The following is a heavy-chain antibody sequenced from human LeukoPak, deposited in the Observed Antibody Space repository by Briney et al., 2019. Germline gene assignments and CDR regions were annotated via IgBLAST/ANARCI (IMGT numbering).Heavy chain of an antibody. J-gene: IGHJ5*02. V-gene: IGHV4-34*01. CDR2: INHSGST. Sequence: SETLSLTCTVSGGSISSYYWSWIRQPPGKGLEWIGEINHSGSTNYNPSLKSRVTISVDTSKNQFSLKLSSVTAADTAVYYCARGYARSDLWFGRVNWFDPWGQGTLVTVSS. D-gene: IGHD3-10*01. CDR1: GGSISSYY. CDR3: ARGYARSDLWFGRVNWFDP.